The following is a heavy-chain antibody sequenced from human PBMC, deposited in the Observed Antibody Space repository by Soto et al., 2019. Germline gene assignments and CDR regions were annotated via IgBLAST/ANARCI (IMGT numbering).Heavy chain of an antibody. V-gene: IGHV1-3*01. D-gene: IGHD1-26*01. Sequence: QVQLVQSGAEVKKPGASVKVSCKASGYTFTSYAMHWVRQAPGQRLEWMGWINAGTGNTKYSQKLQGRVTITRDTAASTAYMELSSLRSEDTAVYYSSIDVGATDYWGKGPLVPFSS. CDR1: GYTFTSYA. CDR2: INAGTGNT. CDR3: SIDVGATDY. J-gene: IGHJ4*02.